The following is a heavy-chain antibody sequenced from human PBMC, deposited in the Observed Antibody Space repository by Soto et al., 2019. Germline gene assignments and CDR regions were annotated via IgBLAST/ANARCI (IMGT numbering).Heavy chain of an antibody. Sequence: SETLSLTCAVYGGSFSGYYWSWIRQPPGKGLEWIGEINHSGSTNYNPSLKSRVTISVDTSKNQFSLKLSSVTAADTAVYYCARGPKGRYYGSGSYSTHLDYWGQGTLVTVSS. CDR2: INHSGST. D-gene: IGHD3-10*01. V-gene: IGHV4-34*01. CDR1: GGSFSGYY. J-gene: IGHJ4*02. CDR3: ARGPKGRYYGSGSYSTHLDY.